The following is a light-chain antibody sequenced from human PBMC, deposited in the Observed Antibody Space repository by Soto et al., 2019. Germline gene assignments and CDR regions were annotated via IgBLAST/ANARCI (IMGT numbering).Light chain of an antibody. J-gene: IGKJ3*01. V-gene: IGKV4-1*01. CDR3: KQYYGGPVT. Sequence: DIVLTQSPESLAVSLGERATINCKSSQSVYNSNNKNYLAWYRQRPGQPHEMXIYWAYTRESGVHDRFIGSGSGTDFSLTISSLQAEDVAVYYCKQYYGGPVTFGPGTKVDIK. CDR1: QSVYNSNNKNY. CDR2: WAY.